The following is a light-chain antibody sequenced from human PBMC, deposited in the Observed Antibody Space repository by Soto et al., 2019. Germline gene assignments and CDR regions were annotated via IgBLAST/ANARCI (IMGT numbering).Light chain of an antibody. V-gene: IGLV2-11*01. J-gene: IGLJ1*01. CDR1: SSDVGDNNH. CDR2: DVS. CDR3: CSHASTYTLV. Sequence: QSALTQPRSVSGSPGQSITISCTGTSSDVGDNNHVSWYQHHPGKAPKLLIFDVSKRPSGVPDRFSGSKSGNTASLTISGLQAEDEADYSCCSHASTYTLVFGTGTNVTLL.